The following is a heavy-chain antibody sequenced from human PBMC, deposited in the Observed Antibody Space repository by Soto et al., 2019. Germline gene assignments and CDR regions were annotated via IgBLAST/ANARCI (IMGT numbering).Heavy chain of an antibody. D-gene: IGHD5-18*01. CDR3: ARDRPDTAMARGYYYGMDV. J-gene: IGHJ6*02. Sequence: SVKVSWKASGGTFSSYAISWVRQAPGQGLEWMGGIIPIFGTANYAQKFQGRVTITADESTSTAYMELSSLRSEDTAVYYCARDRPDTAMARGYYYGMDVWGQGTTVTVSS. CDR1: GGTFSSYA. V-gene: IGHV1-69*13. CDR2: IIPIFGTA.